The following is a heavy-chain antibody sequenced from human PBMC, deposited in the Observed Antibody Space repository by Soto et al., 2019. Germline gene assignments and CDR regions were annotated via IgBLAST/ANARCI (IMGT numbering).Heavy chain of an antibody. CDR2: IYYSGST. J-gene: IGHJ5*02. CDR1: GDSISSCY. V-gene: IGHV4-59*01. D-gene: IGHD2-15*01. CDR3: ARAVVAAINWFDP. Sequence: SETLSLTCTVSGDSISSCYWSWIRQPPGKGLEWIGYIYYSGSTNYNPSLKTRVTISVDTSKNQFSLKLSSVTAADTAVYYCARAVVAAINWFDPWGQGTLVTVSS.